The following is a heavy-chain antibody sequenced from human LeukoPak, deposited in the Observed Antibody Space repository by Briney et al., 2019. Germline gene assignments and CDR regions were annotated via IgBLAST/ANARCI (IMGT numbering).Heavy chain of an antibody. V-gene: IGHV3-23*01. CDR1: GFTFSNTA. D-gene: IGHD2/OR15-2a*01. Sequence: PGGSLRLSCVASGFTFSNTAIVWVRQAPGKGLEWVSAITGSSSNTYYADSVKGRFTISRDNSRNTVLLQMNSLRVEDTAIYYCANSLRIARGWLPPTFYDYWGQGTLVTVSS. J-gene: IGHJ4*02. CDR3: ANSLRIARGWLPPTFYDY. CDR2: ITGSSSNT.